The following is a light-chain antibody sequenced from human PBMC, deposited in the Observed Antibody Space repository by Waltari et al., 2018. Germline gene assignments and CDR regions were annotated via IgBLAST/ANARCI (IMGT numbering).Light chain of an antibody. CDR3: QQSYGTPPT. J-gene: IGKJ1*01. V-gene: IGKV3-15*01. Sequence: EIVMTQSPVTLSVSPGERATLSCRASQNIGNNLAWYQQQFGQAPRLLFYGASTRATAIPARFSGSGSGTEFTLTISSLQSEDFATYYCQQSYGTPPTFGQGTKVEIK. CDR1: QNIGNN. CDR2: GAS.